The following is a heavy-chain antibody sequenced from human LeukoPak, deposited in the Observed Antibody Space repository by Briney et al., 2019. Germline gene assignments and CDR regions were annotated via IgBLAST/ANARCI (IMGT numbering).Heavy chain of an antibody. Sequence: GGSLRLSCAASGFTFSDYYMSWIRQAPGKGLEWVSYISSSGSTIYYADSVKGRFTISRDNAKNSLYLQMNSLRAEDTAVYYCAKDAQRWLQLLIDYWGQGTLVTVSS. CDR2: ISSSGSTI. V-gene: IGHV3-11*01. J-gene: IGHJ4*02. D-gene: IGHD5-24*01. CDR3: AKDAQRWLQLLIDY. CDR1: GFTFSDYY.